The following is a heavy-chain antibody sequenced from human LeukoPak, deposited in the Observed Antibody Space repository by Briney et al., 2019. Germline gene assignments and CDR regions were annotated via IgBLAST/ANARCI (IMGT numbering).Heavy chain of an antibody. J-gene: IGHJ6*02. V-gene: IGHV4-59*08. CDR2: IYESGSA. Sequence: SETLSLTCTVSGGTISDYYWSWIRQPPGKGLENIGYIYESGSAYYNPSLKSRVTISGDTSKNQFSLKLSSVTAADTAVYYCARLRIRTRAILVAPDYGLDVWGQGTTVIVSS. D-gene: IGHD2-15*01. CDR3: ARLRIRTRAILVAPDYGLDV. CDR1: GGTISDYY.